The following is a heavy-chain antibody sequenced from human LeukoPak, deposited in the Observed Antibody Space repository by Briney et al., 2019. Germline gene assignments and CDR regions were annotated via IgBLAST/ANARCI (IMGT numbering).Heavy chain of an antibody. J-gene: IGHJ4*02. Sequence: GGSLRLSCAASGFTFSSYSMNWVRQAPGKGLEWVSSISSSSSYIYYADSVKGRFTISRDNAKNSLYLQMNSLRAEATAVYYCARDREGIAVAGYDYWGQGTLVTVSS. CDR1: GFTFSSYS. D-gene: IGHD6-19*01. CDR2: ISSSSSYI. CDR3: ARDREGIAVAGYDY. V-gene: IGHV3-21*01.